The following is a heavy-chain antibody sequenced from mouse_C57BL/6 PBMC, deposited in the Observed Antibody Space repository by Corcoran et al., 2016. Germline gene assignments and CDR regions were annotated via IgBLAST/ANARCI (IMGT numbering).Heavy chain of an antibody. J-gene: IGHJ1*03. Sequence: EAQLKQSGLELVKPGPSVKLSCTAFGYTFTDYYMNWVKQSNGKRLEWIVDINPNNGGTSYNQKFKGKATLTVDKSSSTAYMELRSLTSEDSAVYYCARPMITPYWYFDVWGTGTTVNVSS. CDR3: ARPMITPYWYFDV. D-gene: IGHD2-4*01. CDR1: GYTFTDYY. V-gene: IGHV1-26*01. CDR2: INPNNGGT.